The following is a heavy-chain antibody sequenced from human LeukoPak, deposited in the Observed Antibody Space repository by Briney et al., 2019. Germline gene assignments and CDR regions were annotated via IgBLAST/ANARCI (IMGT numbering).Heavy chain of an antibody. J-gene: IGHJ4*02. Sequence: PGGSLRLSCEASGFTFSSYGMSWVRQAPGKGLEWVSAISGSGGSTYYADSVKGRFTISRDSSKNTLFLQMNRLRPEDAAVYYCAKAPVTTCRGAFCYPFDYWGLGTLVTVSS. V-gene: IGHV3-23*01. D-gene: IGHD2-15*01. CDR2: ISGSGGST. CDR3: AKAPVTTCRGAFCYPFDY. CDR1: GFTFSSYG.